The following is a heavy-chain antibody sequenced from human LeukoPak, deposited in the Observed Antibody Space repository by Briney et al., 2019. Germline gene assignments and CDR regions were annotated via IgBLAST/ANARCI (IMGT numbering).Heavy chain of an antibody. Sequence: SATQSLICAVYGGFLSVYYGTWTRQPPGGGLEWIGEINHRGSTHYNPSLKRRVTITVDTSKKQFSLKLSSVTAADTAVYYCATYSTGFDIWGQGTVVTVSS. J-gene: IGHJ3*02. CDR2: INHRGST. CDR3: ATYSTGFDI. CDR1: GGFLSVYY. V-gene: IGHV4-34*01. D-gene: IGHD6-19*01.